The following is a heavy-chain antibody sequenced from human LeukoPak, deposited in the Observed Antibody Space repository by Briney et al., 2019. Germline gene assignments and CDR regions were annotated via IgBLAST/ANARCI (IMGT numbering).Heavy chain of an antibody. CDR3: ARGEMATPIFGGAFDY. CDR2: IIPIFGTA. D-gene: IGHD5-24*01. J-gene: IGHJ4*02. V-gene: IGHV1-69*06. Sequence: SVKVSCKASGYTFTGYYMHWVRQAPGQGLEWMGGIIPIFGTANYAQKFQGRVTITADKSTSTAYMELSSLRSEDTAVYYCARGEMATPIFGGAFDYWGQGTLVTVSS. CDR1: GYTFTGYY.